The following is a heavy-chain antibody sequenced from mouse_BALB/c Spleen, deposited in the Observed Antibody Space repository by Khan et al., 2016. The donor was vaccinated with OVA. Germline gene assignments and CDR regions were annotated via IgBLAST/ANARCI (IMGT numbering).Heavy chain of an antibody. CDR1: GFNIKDYY. CDR2: IDPENGNA. J-gene: IGHJ3*01. V-gene: IGHV14-1*02. Sequence: VRLQQSGAELVRPGALVKLSCKASGFNIKDYYIHWVKQRPEQGLEWIGWIDPENGNAIYDPKFQGKASITADTSSNTAYLQLNSLTSEDTADYDCARSGYEAWFAYWGQGTLVSVAA. D-gene: IGHD3-1*01. CDR3: ARSGYEAWFAY.